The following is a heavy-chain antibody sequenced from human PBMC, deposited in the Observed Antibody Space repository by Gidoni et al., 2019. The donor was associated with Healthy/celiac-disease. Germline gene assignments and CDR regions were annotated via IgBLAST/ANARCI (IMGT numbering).Heavy chain of an antibody. CDR2: SRVDGGSP. Sequence: EVQLVESGGGVVQPGGSLRLSCAASVFTFDDYAMPWGRQAPGQGLEFVSLSRVDGGSPYYADSVKGRFTISRDNSKNALYLQMTSLRTEDTALYYCAKDRYSSSWDGWFDPWGQGTLVTVSS. CDR1: VFTFDDYA. CDR3: AKDRYSSSWDGWFDP. J-gene: IGHJ5*02. V-gene: IGHV3-43*02. D-gene: IGHD6-13*01.